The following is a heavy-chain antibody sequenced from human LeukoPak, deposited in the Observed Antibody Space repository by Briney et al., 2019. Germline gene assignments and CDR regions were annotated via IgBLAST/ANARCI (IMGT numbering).Heavy chain of an antibody. J-gene: IGHJ4*02. CDR2: LNPSGTT. V-gene: IGHV4-4*07. CDR1: GGSISGYY. CDR3: ARGRPYGDYFDY. D-gene: IGHD4-17*01. Sequence: PSETLSLTCTVSGGSISGYYWCWIRQSAGKGLEWIGRLNPSGTTSSNPSLKSRLTMSLDPSENKFSLKLSSVTPADTALYYCARGRPYGDYFDYWGQGSLVTVSS.